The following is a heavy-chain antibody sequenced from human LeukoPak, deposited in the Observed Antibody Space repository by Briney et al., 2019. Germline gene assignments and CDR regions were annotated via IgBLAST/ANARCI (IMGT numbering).Heavy chain of an antibody. Sequence: GGSLRLSCAASGFTFSSSAMSWVRQAPGKGLEWVSNVSGSGRGENTYYADSVKGRFTISRDNSKNTLILQMNSLRADDTAVYYCAKDGYMEWLGLYYFDYWGQGTLVTVSS. D-gene: IGHD6-19*01. V-gene: IGHV3-23*01. CDR1: GFTFSSSA. CDR3: AKDGYMEWLGLYYFDY. J-gene: IGHJ4*02. CDR2: VSGSGRGENT.